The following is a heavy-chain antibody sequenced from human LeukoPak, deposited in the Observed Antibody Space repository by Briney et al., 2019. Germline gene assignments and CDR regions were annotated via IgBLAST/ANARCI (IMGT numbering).Heavy chain of an antibody. CDR1: GFTFDSYA. Sequence: PGGSLRLSCAASGFTFDSYAMTWVRQAPGKGLEWVSYISSPGSSTFYADPVKGRFTISRDNSKNTLYLQMNSLRAEDTAVYYCAKRGIPTSAYYFDYWGQGTLITVSS. V-gene: IGHV3-23*01. J-gene: IGHJ4*02. CDR3: AKRGIPTSAYYFDY. D-gene: IGHD2-2*01. CDR2: ISSPGSST.